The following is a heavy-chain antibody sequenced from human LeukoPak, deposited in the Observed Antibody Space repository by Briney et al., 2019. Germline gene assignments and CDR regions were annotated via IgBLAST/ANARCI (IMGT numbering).Heavy chain of an antibody. Sequence: SEALSLTCTVSGGSISSSSYYWGWIRQPPGKGLEWIGSIYYSGSTYYNPSLKSRVTISADTSKNQFSLKLSSVTAADTAVYYCARRVLLWFGEFQYYYYYMDVWGKGTTVTVSS. CDR1: GGSISSSSYY. V-gene: IGHV4-39*01. CDR3: ARRVLLWFGEFQYYYYYMDV. J-gene: IGHJ6*03. CDR2: IYYSGST. D-gene: IGHD3-10*01.